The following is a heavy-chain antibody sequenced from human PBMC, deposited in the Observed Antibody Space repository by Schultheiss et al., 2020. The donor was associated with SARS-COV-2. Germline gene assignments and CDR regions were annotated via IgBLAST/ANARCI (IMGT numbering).Heavy chain of an antibody. CDR1: GFTFSSYA. CDR3: ARGGVTMIVAGYDL. V-gene: IGHV3-23*01. D-gene: IGHD3-22*01. CDR2: IVGSGGNT. J-gene: IGHJ2*01. Sequence: GESLKISCAASGFTFSSYAMSWVRQAPGKGLEWVSAIVGSGGNTYYADSVKGRFTISRDNSKNTLYLQMNSLRAEDTAVYYCARGGVTMIVAGYDLWGRGTLVTVSS.